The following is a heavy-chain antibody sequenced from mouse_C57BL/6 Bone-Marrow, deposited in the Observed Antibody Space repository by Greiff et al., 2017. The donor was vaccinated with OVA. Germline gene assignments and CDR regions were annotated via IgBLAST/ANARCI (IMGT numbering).Heavy chain of an antibody. J-gene: IGHJ4*01. CDR3: ARKLVPLYAMDY. D-gene: IGHD1-1*02. CDR2: IDPSDSYT. Sequence: QVQLKQPGAELVMPGASVKLSCKASGYTFTSYWMHWVKQRPGQGLEWIGEIDPSDSYTNYNQKFKGKFTLTVDKSSSTAYMQLSSLTSEDSAVYYCARKLVPLYAMDYWGQGTSVTVSS. CDR1: GYTFTSYW. V-gene: IGHV1-69*01.